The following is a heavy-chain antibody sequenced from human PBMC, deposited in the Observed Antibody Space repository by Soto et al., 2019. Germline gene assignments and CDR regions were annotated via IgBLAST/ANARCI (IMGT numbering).Heavy chain of an antibody. CDR1: GFTFSSYG. CDR2: ISYDGSNK. Sequence: GGSLRLSCAGSGFTFSSYGMHWVRQAPGKGLEWVAVISYDGSNKYYADSVKGRFTISRDNSKNTLYLQMNSLRAEDTAVYYCAKDRRWSYYFAYWGQGTPVPVSS. V-gene: IGHV3-30*18. J-gene: IGHJ4*02. CDR3: AKDRRWSYYFAY. D-gene: IGHD2-15*01.